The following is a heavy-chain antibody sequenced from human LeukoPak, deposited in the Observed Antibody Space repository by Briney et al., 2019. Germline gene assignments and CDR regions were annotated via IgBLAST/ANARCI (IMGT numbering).Heavy chain of an antibody. V-gene: IGHV3-23*01. CDR2: ISGNSGSA. D-gene: IGHD5-12*01. Sequence: PGGSLRLSCAASGFTFSSYVMSWVRQAPGKGLEWVSGISGNSGSAYYADSVKGRFTISRDMSKSTLFLQMNSLRADDTAVYYCAKDFGYSGFNYLDYWGQGTLVTVSS. CDR1: GFTFSSYV. J-gene: IGHJ4*02. CDR3: AKDFGYSGFNYLDY.